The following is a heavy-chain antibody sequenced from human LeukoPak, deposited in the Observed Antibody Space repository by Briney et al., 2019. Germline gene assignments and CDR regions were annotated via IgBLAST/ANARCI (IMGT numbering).Heavy chain of an antibody. V-gene: IGHV3-30*18. CDR2: ISYDGSNK. Sequence: PGGSLRLSCADSGFTFSSYGMHWARQAPGKGLEWVAVISYDGSNKYYADSVKGRFTISRDNSKNTLYLQMNSLRAEDTAVYYCAKGQHYCSSTSCDAFDIWGQGTMVTVSS. D-gene: IGHD2-2*01. J-gene: IGHJ3*02. CDR3: AKGQHYCSSTSCDAFDI. CDR1: GFTFSSYG.